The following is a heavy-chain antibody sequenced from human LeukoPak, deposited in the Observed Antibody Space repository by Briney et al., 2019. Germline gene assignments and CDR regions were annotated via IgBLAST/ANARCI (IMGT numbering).Heavy chain of an antibody. CDR1: GYTFTSYG. D-gene: IGHD3-22*01. Sequence: GASVKVSCKASGYTFTSYGISWVRQAPGQGLEWMGWISAYNGNTNYAQKLQGRVTMTTDTSTSTAYMELRSLRSDDTAVYYCATEGDYDSSGYYYFDYWGQGTLVTVSS. CDR2: ISAYNGNT. CDR3: ATEGDYDSSGYYYFDY. J-gene: IGHJ4*02. V-gene: IGHV1-18*01.